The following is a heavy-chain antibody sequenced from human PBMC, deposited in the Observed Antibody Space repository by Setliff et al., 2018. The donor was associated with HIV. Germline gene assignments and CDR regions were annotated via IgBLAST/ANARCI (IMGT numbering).Heavy chain of an antibody. D-gene: IGHD6-19*01. CDR3: ARPAVLISTDYYYYMDV. CDR1: GGTFSSYG. CDR2: VIPLFGTE. V-gene: IGHV1-69*13. J-gene: IGHJ6*02. Sequence: SVKVSCKSSGGTFSSYGVTWVRQAPGHGLEWMGGVIPLFGTEKVAQKFQGRVTITADESTNTAYMELSSLRSEDTAIYYCARPAVLISTDYYYYMDVWGQGTTVTVSS.